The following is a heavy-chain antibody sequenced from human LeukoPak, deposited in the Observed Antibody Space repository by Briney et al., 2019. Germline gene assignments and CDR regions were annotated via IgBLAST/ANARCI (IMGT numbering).Heavy chain of an antibody. D-gene: IGHD2-2*01. CDR1: GFTFSDYY. CDR2: LSGSGGNT. Sequence: GGSLRLSCAASGFTFSDYYMSWIRQAPGKGLEWVSALSGSGGNTYYADSVKGRFTISRDNSKNTLYLQMNSLRAEDTAKYYCAKVASLCTSTSCVRGGFDYWGQGTLVTVSS. V-gene: IGHV3-23*01. CDR3: AKVASLCTSTSCVRGGFDY. J-gene: IGHJ4*02.